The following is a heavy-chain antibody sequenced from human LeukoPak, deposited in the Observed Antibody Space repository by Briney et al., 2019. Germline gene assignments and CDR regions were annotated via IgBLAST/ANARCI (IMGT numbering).Heavy chain of an antibody. CDR3: ARGITSAMVPYYFDY. D-gene: IGHD5-18*01. Sequence: ASVKVSCKASGYTFTSYGISWVRQAPGQGPEWMGWISAYNGNTNYAQKLQGRVTMTTDTSTSTAYMELRSLRSDDTAVYYCARGITSAMVPYYFDYWGQGTLVTVSS. CDR1: GYTFTSYG. CDR2: ISAYNGNT. J-gene: IGHJ4*02. V-gene: IGHV1-18*01.